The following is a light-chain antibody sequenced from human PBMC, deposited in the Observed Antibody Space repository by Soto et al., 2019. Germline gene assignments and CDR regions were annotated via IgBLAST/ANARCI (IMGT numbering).Light chain of an antibody. CDR1: SSDVGGYNY. V-gene: IGLV2-14*01. CDR2: EVS. Sequence: QSALTQPASVSGSPGQSITISCTATSSDVGGYNYVSWYQQHPGKAPKLMIYEVSNRPSGVSNRFSGSKSGNTASLTISGLQADDEADYYCQAYDNSLRGWVFGGGTKLTVL. CDR3: QAYDNSLRGWV. J-gene: IGLJ3*02.